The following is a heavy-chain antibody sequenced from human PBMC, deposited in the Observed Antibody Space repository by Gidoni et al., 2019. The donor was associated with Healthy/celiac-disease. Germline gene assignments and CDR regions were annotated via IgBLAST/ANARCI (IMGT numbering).Heavy chain of an antibody. CDR3: ARHARSKPFDY. Sequence: QLQLQESGPGLVKPSENLSLTCTVSGGPISSSSYYWGWIRQPPGKGLGWIGSIYYSGSTYYNPSLKSRVTISVDTSKNQFSLKLSSVTAADTAVYYCARHARSKPFDYWGQGTLVTVSS. D-gene: IGHD2-2*01. J-gene: IGHJ4*02. CDR1: GGPISSSSYY. CDR2: IYYSGST. V-gene: IGHV4-39*01.